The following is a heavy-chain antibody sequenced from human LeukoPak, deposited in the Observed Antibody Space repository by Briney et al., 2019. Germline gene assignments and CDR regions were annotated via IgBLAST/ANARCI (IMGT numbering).Heavy chain of an antibody. J-gene: IGHJ4*02. CDR2: IYHTGSA. D-gene: IGHD2-2*01. CDR3: ARYCTSTTCILRGCDY. Sequence: SETLSLTCSVSGYSFTSGHYWGWIRQPPGKGLEWIANIYHTGSAHYNPSLKSRVTISVDTSKNQFSLKLRSVTAADTAVYYCARYCTSTTCILRGCDYWGQGTLDTVSS. V-gene: IGHV4-38-2*01. CDR1: GYSFTSGHY.